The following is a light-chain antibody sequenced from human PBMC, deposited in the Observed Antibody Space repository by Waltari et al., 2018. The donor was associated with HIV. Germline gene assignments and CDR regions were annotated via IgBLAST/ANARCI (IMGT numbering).Light chain of an antibody. CDR3: QQSFDVPLV. CDR1: ESISFY. J-gene: IGKJ3*01. Sequence: DIQMTPSPSSLSASVGDRVTISCRGSESISFYLNWYQQKPGKAPNLLIYDASSLQSGLPPRFSGSGSGTEFTLTITNLQPEDFATYFCQQSFDVPLVFGPGTRVD. CDR2: DAS. V-gene: IGKV1-39*01.